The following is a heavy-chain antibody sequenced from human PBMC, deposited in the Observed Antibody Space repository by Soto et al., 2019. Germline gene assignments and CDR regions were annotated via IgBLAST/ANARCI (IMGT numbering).Heavy chain of an antibody. Sequence: SETLSLTCTVSGGSVSSGSYYWSWIRQPPGKGLEWIGYIYYSGSTNYNPSLKSRVTISVDTSKNQFSLKLSSVTAADTAVYYCARVTMVRGVRAYYGMDVWGQGTTVTVSS. V-gene: IGHV4-61*01. CDR3: ARVTMVRGVRAYYGMDV. CDR2: IYYSGST. CDR1: GGSVSSGSYY. J-gene: IGHJ6*02. D-gene: IGHD3-10*01.